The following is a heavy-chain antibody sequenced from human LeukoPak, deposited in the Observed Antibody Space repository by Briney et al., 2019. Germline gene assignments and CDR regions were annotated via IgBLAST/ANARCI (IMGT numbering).Heavy chain of an antibody. CDR2: VNTVSSYI. V-gene: IGHV3-21*01. CDR3: ARLRRDSDRSDFFYYYDH. J-gene: IGHJ4*02. CDR1: GFTSSDYS. D-gene: IGHD3-22*01. Sequence: SGGSLRLSCAASGFTSSDYSMNWVRQAPGKGLEWVASVNTVSSYIYYADSMRGRFTISRDNAKNSLFLQMNSLRAEDTAVYYCARLRRDSDRSDFFYYYDHWGQGTLVTVSS.